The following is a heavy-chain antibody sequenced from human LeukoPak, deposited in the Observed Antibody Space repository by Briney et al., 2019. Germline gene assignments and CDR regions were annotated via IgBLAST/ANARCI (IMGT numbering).Heavy chain of an antibody. D-gene: IGHD2-15*01. Sequence: PGGSLRLSCAAFGFTFSSFKMNWVRQAPGKGLEWVSYIDTSGSTIYYADSVKGRFTISRDNAKNSLYLQMNSLRAEDTAVYYCASTDIVTNYYYMDVWGQGTTVTVSS. CDR1: GFTFSSFK. CDR3: ASTDIVTNYYYMDV. J-gene: IGHJ6*03. CDR2: IDTSGSTI. V-gene: IGHV3-48*01.